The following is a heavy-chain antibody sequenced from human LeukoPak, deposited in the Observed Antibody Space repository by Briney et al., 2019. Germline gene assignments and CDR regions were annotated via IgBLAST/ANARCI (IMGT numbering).Heavy chain of an antibody. CDR3: ARSANWGSVLYFDY. Sequence: GGSLRLSCAASGLTFSDYYMSWIRQAPGKGLEWFSYISTRGSTTYYADSVKGRFTISRDNAKNSLYLEMSSLRAEDTAVYYCARSANWGSVLYFDYWGQGTLVTVSS. D-gene: IGHD7-27*01. CDR1: GLTFSDYY. J-gene: IGHJ4*02. CDR2: ISTRGSTT. V-gene: IGHV3-11*01.